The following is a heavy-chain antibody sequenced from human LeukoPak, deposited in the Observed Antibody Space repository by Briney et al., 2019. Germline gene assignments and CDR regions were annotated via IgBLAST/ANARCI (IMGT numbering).Heavy chain of an antibody. D-gene: IGHD2-2*01. CDR1: GGTFSSYA. Sequence: GASVKVSCKASGGTFSSYAISWVRQAPGQGLEWMGGIIPIFGTANYAQKFQGRVTITADESTSTAYMELSSLRSEDTAVYHCARRALGYCSSTSCSDYYYYGMDVWGQGTTVTVSS. J-gene: IGHJ6*02. V-gene: IGHV1-69*13. CDR3: ARRALGYCSSTSCSDYYYYGMDV. CDR2: IIPIFGTA.